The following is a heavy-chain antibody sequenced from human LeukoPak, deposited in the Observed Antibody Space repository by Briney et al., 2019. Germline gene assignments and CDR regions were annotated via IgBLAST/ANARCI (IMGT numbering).Heavy chain of an antibody. CDR2: INHSGST. Sequence: PSETLSLTCAVYGGSFSGYYWSWIRQPPGKGLEWIGEINHSGSTNYNPSLKSRVTISVDTSKNQFSLKLSSVTAADTAVYYCARGGYSYGYSGIRFDYWGQGTLVTVSS. D-gene: IGHD5-18*01. CDR3: ARGGYSYGYSGIRFDY. CDR1: GGSFSGYY. V-gene: IGHV4-34*01. J-gene: IGHJ4*02.